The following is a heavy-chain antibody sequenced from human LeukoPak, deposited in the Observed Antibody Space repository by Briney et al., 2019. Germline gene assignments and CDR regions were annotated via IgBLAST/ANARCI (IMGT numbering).Heavy chain of an antibody. CDR2: MNPNSGNT. D-gene: IGHD1-20*01. V-gene: IGHV1-8*01. CDR3: ARGSYNWNDYFDY. CDR1: GYTFTSYD. J-gene: IGHJ4*02. Sequence: GASVKVSCKASGYTFTSYDINWVRQATGQGLEWMGWMNPNSGNTGYAQKFQGRVTMTRNTSISTAYMELSGLRSEDTAVYYCARGSYNWNDYFDYWGQGTLVTVSS.